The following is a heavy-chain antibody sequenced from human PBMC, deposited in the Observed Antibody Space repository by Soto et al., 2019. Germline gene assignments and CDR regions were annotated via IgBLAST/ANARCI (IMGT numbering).Heavy chain of an antibody. D-gene: IGHD5-12*01. CDR2: IYYTGST. Sequence: QMQLQESGPGLVKPSETLSLTCTVSGVSISNYYWSWIRQPPGKGLEWIGYIYYTGSTNYNPSLRSRVTRSIAASKNQHTLKLSSVTAADTGVYYCARHHRKWLRLFDYWGQGTLVTVSS. J-gene: IGHJ4*02. CDR1: GVSISNYY. CDR3: ARHHRKWLRLFDY. V-gene: IGHV4-59*08.